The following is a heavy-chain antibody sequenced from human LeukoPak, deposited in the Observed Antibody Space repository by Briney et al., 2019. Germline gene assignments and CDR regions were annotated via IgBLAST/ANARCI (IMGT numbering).Heavy chain of an antibody. J-gene: IGHJ4*02. CDR1: GFTFSSYA. V-gene: IGHV3-23*01. D-gene: IGHD3-10*01. CDR2: ISGSGGST. CDR3: AKVPGDDGSGTDY. Sequence: GGSLRLSCAASGFTFSSYAMSWVRQAPGKGLDWVSAISGSGGSTYYADSVKGRFTISRDNSKNTLYLQMNSLRAEDTAVYYCAKVPGDDGSGTDYWGQGTLVTVSS.